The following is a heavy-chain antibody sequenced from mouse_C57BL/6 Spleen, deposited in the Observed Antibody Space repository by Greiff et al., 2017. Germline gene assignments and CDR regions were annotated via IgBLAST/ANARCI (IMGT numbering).Heavy chain of an antibody. D-gene: IGHD2-4*01. V-gene: IGHV5-17*01. CDR1: GFTFSDYG. Sequence: EVHLVESGGGLVKPGGSLKLSCAASGFTFSDYGMHWVRQAPEKGLEWVAYISSGSSTIYYADTVKGRFTISRDNAKNTLVLQMTSLRSEDTAMYYCARRALYDYDDAMDYWGQGTSVTVSS. CDR3: ARRALYDYDDAMDY. CDR2: ISSGSSTI. J-gene: IGHJ4*01.